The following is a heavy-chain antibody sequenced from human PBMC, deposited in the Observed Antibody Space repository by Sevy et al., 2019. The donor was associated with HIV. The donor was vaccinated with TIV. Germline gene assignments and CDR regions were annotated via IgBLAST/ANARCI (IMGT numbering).Heavy chain of an antibody. V-gene: IGHV3-30*18. J-gene: IGHJ4*02. CDR2: ISYDGSNK. CDR1: GFTFSSYS. CDR3: AKDAIAVAGIKYYFDY. Sequence: GGSLRLSCAASGFTFSSYSMHWVRQAPGKGLEWVAVISYDGSNKYYAYSVKGRFTISRDNSKNTLYLQMNSLRAEDTAVYYCAKDAIAVAGIKYYFDYWGQGTLVTVSS. D-gene: IGHD6-19*01.